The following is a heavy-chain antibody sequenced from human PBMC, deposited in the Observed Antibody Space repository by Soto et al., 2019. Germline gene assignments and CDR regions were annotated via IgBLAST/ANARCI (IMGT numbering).Heavy chain of an antibody. V-gene: IGHV1-69*01. CDR3: ARGDSGSYPAGN. CDR2: IIPVFGTA. CDR1: GGTFSNHT. Sequence: QVQLVQSGAEMKKPGSSMKVSCKASGGTFSNHTISWVRQAPGQGLAWMGGIIPVFGTAHYAQKFQVRVTITADGSTSTAYMELRSLTSEDTAMYYCARGDSGSYPAGNWGQGTRVTVSS. J-gene: IGHJ4*02. D-gene: IGHD1-26*01.